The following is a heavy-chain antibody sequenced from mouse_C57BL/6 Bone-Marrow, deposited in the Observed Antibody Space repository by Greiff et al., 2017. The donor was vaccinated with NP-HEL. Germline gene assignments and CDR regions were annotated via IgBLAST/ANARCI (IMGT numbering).Heavy chain of an antibody. CDR3: ASYDSSFDY. CDR2: ISYDGSN. V-gene: IGHV3-6*01. CDR1: GYSITSGYY. Sequence: EVKLQESGPGLVKPSQSLSLTCSVTGYSITSGYYWNWIRQFPGNKLEWMGYISYDGSNNYNPSLKNRISITRDTSKNQFFLKLNSVTTEDTATYYCASYDSSFDYWGQGTTLTVSS. D-gene: IGHD2-4*01. J-gene: IGHJ2*01.